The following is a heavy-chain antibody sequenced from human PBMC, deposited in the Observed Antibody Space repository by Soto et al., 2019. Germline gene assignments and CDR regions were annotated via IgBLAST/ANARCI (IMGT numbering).Heavy chain of an antibody. V-gene: IGHV4-59*01. CDR1: GGSISSYY. CDR3: ARFLSITRWLQPAPDAFDI. D-gene: IGHD3-3*02. Sequence: SETLSLTCTVSGGSISSYYWSWIRQPPGKGLEWIGYIYYSGSTNYNPSLKSRVTISVDTSKNQFSLKLSSVTAADTAVYYCARFLSITRWLQPAPDAFDIWGQGTMVTVSS. CDR2: IYYSGST. J-gene: IGHJ3*02.